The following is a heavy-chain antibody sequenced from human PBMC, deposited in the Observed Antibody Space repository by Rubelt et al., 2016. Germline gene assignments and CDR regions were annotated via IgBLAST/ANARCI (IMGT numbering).Heavy chain of an antibody. D-gene: IGHD3-10*01. CDR3: AGRPQYYYGSGTWGYFDY. CDR2: INHSGST. J-gene: IGHJ4*02. CDR1: GGSFSGYY. V-gene: IGHV4-34*01. Sequence: QVQLQQWGAGLLKPSETLSLTCAVYGGSFSGYYWSWIRQPPGKGLEWIGEINHSGSTNYNPSLKSRVTISVDTSKNQFSLERSSGTAADTAVDYCAGRPQYYYGSGTWGYFDYWGQGTLVTVSS.